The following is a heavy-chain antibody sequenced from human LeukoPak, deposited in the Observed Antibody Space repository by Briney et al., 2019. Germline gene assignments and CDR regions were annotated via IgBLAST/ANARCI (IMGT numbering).Heavy chain of an antibody. V-gene: IGHV3-48*01. Sequence: GGSLRLSCAASGFTFSTYSMNWVRQAPGKGLEWVSYINSSSSTIYYADSVKGRFTISRDNAKNSLYLQMNSLRAEDTAVYYCAREKQWLGARAAYFQHWGQGTLVTVSS. CDR2: INSSSSTI. D-gene: IGHD6-19*01. CDR3: AREKQWLGARAAYFQH. CDR1: GFTFSTYS. J-gene: IGHJ1*01.